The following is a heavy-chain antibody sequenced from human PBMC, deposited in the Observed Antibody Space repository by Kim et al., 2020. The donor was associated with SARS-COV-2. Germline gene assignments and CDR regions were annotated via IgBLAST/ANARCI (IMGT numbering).Heavy chain of an antibody. CDR2: IYYSGST. CDR3: ARAGPTMTTSDY. V-gene: IGHV4-59*13. CDR1: GGSMSSYY. J-gene: IGHJ4*02. Sequence: SETLSLTCTVSGGSMSSYYWSWIRQPPGKGLEWIGYIYYSGSTNYNPSLKSRVTISVDTSKNQFSLKLSSVTAADTAVYYCARAGPTMTTSDYWGQGTLVTVSS. D-gene: IGHD3-16*01.